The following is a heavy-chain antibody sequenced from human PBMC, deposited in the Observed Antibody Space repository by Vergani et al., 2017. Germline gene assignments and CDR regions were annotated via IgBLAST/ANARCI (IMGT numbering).Heavy chain of an antibody. D-gene: IGHD3-10*01. Sequence: QVQLQQWGPGLLKPSETLSLTCAVYGGSLSGYYWSWIRQPPGRGLQWIGHIFQSGSPDYNASLKSRVNISLDKSKNHFSLSLSSVTAADTAVYYCVRRNNVVRETDYFDYWGQGILVTVSS. J-gene: IGHJ4*02. CDR3: VRRNNVVRETDYFDY. CDR1: GGSLSGYY. V-gene: IGHV4-34*12. CDR2: IFQSGSP.